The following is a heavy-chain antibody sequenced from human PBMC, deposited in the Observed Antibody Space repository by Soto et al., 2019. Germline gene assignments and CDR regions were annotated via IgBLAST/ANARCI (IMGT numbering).Heavy chain of an antibody. Sequence: SETLSLTGGVSGDSISNGYYWAWIRKPPGKGLEWVASIYHSGTTYYNPSLTSRVNISVDTSKNQFSLKLSSVTAADSAVYYCARTDNAGYYPYWGQGTLVTVSS. CDR2: IYHSGTT. V-gene: IGHV4-38-2*01. D-gene: IGHD3-9*01. J-gene: IGHJ4*02. CDR1: GDSISNGYY. CDR3: ARTDNAGYYPY.